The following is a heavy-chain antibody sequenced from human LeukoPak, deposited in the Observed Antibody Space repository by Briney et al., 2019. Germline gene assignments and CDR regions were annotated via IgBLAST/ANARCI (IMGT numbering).Heavy chain of an antibody. D-gene: IGHD3-10*01. CDR3: AKFYYYGSGSYLDY. J-gene: IGHJ4*02. CDR2: IWYDGSKK. Sequence: QPGGSLRLSCAASGFTFSSYGMHWVRQAPGKGLEWVAVIWYDGSKKDYADSVKGRFTTSRDNSKNTLYLEMNSLRAEDTAVYYCAKFYYYGSGSYLDYWGQGTLVTVSS. V-gene: IGHV3-33*06. CDR1: GFTFSSYG.